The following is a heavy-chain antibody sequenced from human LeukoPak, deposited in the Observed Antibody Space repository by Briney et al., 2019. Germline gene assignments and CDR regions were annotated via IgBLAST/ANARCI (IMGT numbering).Heavy chain of an antibody. V-gene: IGHV3-48*03. Sequence: PGGSLRLSCAASGFTFSSYEMNWVRQAPGKGLEWASYISSSGSTIYYADSVKGRFTISRDNAKNSLYLQMNSLRAEDTAVYYCAKGRGRIAVAGRNYFDYWGQGTLVTVSS. CDR3: AKGRGRIAVAGRNYFDY. D-gene: IGHD6-19*01. CDR2: ISSSGSTI. J-gene: IGHJ4*02. CDR1: GFTFSSYE.